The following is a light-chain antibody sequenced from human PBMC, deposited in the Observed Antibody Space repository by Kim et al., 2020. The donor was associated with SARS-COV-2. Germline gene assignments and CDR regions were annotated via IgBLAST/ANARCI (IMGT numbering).Light chain of an antibody. CDR1: QKISNS. CDR3: QQSHRHPIT. J-gene: IGKJ5*01. CDR2: DAF. V-gene: IGKV1-39*01. Sequence: DIQMTQSPSSLSASVGDRATITCRASQKISNSLSWYQQRTLGQAPKLLVYDAFSLHDGVPPRFIGSLSGTNFTLTITNLQPEDFATYYCQQSHRHPITFGQGTRLEIK.